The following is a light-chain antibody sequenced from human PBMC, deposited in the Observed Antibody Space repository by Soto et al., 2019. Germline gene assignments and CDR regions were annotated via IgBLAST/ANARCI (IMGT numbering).Light chain of an antibody. CDR2: SNN. Sequence: QSVLTQPPSASGTPGQRVTISCSGSSSNIRSSTVNWYQQLPGTAPKLLIYSNNQRPSGVPERFSGAKSGTTASLANSGLQTEDEADYYCAAGDDTINAPVVFGGGTQLTFL. CDR1: SSNIRSST. J-gene: IGLJ2*01. V-gene: IGLV1-44*01. CDR3: AAGDDTINAPVV.